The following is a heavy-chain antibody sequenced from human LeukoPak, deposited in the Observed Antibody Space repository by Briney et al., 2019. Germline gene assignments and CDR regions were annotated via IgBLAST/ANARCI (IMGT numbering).Heavy chain of an antibody. J-gene: IGHJ2*01. Sequence: GSLRLSCAASGFTFSSYSMNWVRQAPGKGLEGVSHITASGTAMFYADSVKGRFTISRDNSKNTLYLQMNSLRAEDTAVYYCVYYDSSGPSFDLWGRGTLVTVSS. CDR2: ITASGTAM. D-gene: IGHD3-22*01. V-gene: IGHV3-48*01. CDR1: GFTFSSYS. CDR3: VYYDSSGPSFDL.